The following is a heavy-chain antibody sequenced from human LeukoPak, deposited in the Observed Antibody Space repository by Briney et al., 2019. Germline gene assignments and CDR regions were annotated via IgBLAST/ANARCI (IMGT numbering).Heavy chain of an antibody. V-gene: IGHV4-34*01. J-gene: IGHJ4*02. CDR2: INQSGST. Sequence: PSETLSLTCAVYGGSFRYYFWSWIRQPPGKRLEWIGEINQSGSTNYNPSLKSRVTISLDTSKNHFSLNLSSVTAADTAVYFCARDSSSWTNFDYRGQGTLVTVSS. D-gene: IGHD6-13*01. CDR1: GGSFRYYF. CDR3: ARDSSSWTNFDY.